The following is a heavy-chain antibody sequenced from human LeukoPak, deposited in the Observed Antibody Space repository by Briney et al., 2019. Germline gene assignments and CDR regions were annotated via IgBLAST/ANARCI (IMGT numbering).Heavy chain of an antibody. CDR1: GGSMTNYY. CDR2: IYYYGST. CDR3: AREGAGSYGFRYIDV. Sequence: SETLSLTCTVSGGSMTNYYWTWIRQPPGEGLEWLAYIYYYGSTNYNPSLESRLTLTVDTSKNQFSLKLSSVTAADTAVYYCAREGAGSYGFRYIDVWGKGTTVTVS. V-gene: IGHV4-59*01. J-gene: IGHJ6*03. D-gene: IGHD5-18*01.